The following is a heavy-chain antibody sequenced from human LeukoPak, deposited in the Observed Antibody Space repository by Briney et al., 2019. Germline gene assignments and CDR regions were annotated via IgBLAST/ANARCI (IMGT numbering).Heavy chain of an antibody. Sequence: ASVKVSCKASRYTFTSYSMHWVRQAPGQRLEWMGWINAGNGDTKYSQKFQGRVTITRDTSASTAYMELSSLRSEDTAVYYCARDRQQLVYDTYNWFDPWGQGTLVTVSS. V-gene: IGHV1-3*01. CDR1: RYTFTSYS. D-gene: IGHD6-13*01. CDR3: ARDRQQLVYDTYNWFDP. CDR2: INAGNGDT. J-gene: IGHJ5*02.